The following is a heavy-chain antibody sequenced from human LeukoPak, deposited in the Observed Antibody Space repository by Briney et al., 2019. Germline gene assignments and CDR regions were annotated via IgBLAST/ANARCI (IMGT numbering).Heavy chain of an antibody. CDR2: INQDGSAK. Sequence: GGSLGLSCAASGFTFSSYWMSWVRQAPGKGLEWVANINQDGSAKYYVDSVKGRFTMSRDNPKNSMYLQMNNLRAEDTAVYYCARGDYYDGSGSYTDAFDTWGQGTMVTVSS. CDR3: ARGDYYDGSGSYTDAFDT. D-gene: IGHD3-22*01. V-gene: IGHV3-7*01. CDR1: GFTFSSYW. J-gene: IGHJ3*02.